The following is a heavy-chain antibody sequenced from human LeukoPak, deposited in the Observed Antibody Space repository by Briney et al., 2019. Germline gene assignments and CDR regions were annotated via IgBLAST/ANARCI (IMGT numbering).Heavy chain of an antibody. CDR2: ISAYNGNT. CDR1: GYTLTRYG. CDR3: ARPLAIWYDYGDYPSLDY. V-gene: IGHV1-18*01. Sequence: ASLKVSRKASGYTLTRYGISSVREAPGQGLEWMGWISAYNGNTNYAQKLQGRVTMTTDTSTSTAYMELRSLRSDDTAVYYCARPLAIWYDYGDYPSLDYWGQGTLVTVSS. J-gene: IGHJ4*02. D-gene: IGHD4-17*01.